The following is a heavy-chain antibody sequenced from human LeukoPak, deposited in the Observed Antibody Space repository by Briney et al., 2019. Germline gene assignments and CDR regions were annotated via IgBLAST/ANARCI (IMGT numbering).Heavy chain of an antibody. Sequence: GRSLRLSCAASGFTVSSHYMSWVRQAPGKGLEWVSVIHSDGSTYYADSLKGRFTVSRGNSKNTLYLQMNSLRAEDTAVYYCAREGGHGYNTAKYCDYWGQGTLVTVSS. D-gene: IGHD5-24*01. CDR1: GFTVSSHY. CDR2: IHSDGST. J-gene: IGHJ4*02. CDR3: AREGGHGYNTAKYCDY. V-gene: IGHV3-53*01.